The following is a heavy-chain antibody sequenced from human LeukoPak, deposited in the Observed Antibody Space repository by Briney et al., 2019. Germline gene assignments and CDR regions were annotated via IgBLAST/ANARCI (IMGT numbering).Heavy chain of an antibody. CDR3: ARGPGSTRDY. J-gene: IGHJ4*02. D-gene: IGHD1-14*01. V-gene: IGHV4-4*07. Sequence: AETLSLTCTVSGGSISSYHWTWIRQPAGKGLEWIGRIYTSGSTNYNPSLKSRVTISVDTSKNQISLKLSSVTAADTAVYYCARGPGSTRDYWGQGTLVTVS. CDR1: GGSISSYH. CDR2: IYTSGST.